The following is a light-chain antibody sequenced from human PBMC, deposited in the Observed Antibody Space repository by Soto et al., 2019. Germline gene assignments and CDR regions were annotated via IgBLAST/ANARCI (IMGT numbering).Light chain of an antibody. CDR3: QQTYSAPLT. V-gene: IGKV1-39*01. J-gene: IGKJ4*01. CDR2: GAS. CDR1: QSISNY. Sequence: DIQMTQSPFSLPASVGDRVNLTCRASQSISNYLHWYQHKPGRAPSLLIHGASSLQGGVPSRFSGSGSGTDFTLTISSLHPEDFTNYYCQQTYSAPLTFGGGTRGE.